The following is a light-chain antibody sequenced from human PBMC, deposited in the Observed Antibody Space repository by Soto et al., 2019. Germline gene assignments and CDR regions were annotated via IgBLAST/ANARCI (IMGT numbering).Light chain of an antibody. CDR2: SAS. CDR3: QQYNEWPLT. CDR1: LSISNN. V-gene: IGKV3-15*01. J-gene: IGKJ4*01. Sequence: VMTQSPATLSVSPGGRATPSCRASLSISNNLAWYQQKPGQAPMLLIYSASTRATAIPARFSGSASGTEFTLTISSLQSEDFAVYYCQQYNEWPLTFGGGTKVETK.